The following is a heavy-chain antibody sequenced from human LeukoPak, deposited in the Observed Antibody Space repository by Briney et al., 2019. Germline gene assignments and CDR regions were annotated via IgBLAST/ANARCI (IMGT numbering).Heavy chain of an antibody. CDR3: ARDRRGYYDSSGYYHDAFDI. J-gene: IGHJ3*02. Sequence: SQTLSLTCAISGDSVSSNSAAWNWIRQSPSRGLEWLGRTYYRSKWYNDYAVSVKSRITINPDTSKNQFSLQLNSVTPEDTAVYYCARDRRGYYDSSGYYHDAFDIWGQGTMVTVSS. D-gene: IGHD3-22*01. V-gene: IGHV6-1*01. CDR2: TYYRSKWYN. CDR1: GDSVSSNSAA.